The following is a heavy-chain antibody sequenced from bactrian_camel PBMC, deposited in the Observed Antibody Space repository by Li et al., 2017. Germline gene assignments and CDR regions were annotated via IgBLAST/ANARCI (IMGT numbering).Heavy chain of an antibody. V-gene: IGHV3S1*01. CDR2: IDSGPGRT. J-gene: IGHJ4*01. D-gene: IGHD3*01. Sequence: HVQLVESGGGSVQAGETLRLSCTASGYTYSSCSMAWYRQAPGKGLEWVSFIDSGPGRTYYADSVKGRFTISRDNAKNTLYLQLSSLKSEDTALYYCATALQSGGYGQYEYHVWGQGTQVTVS. CDR3: ATALQSGGYGQYEYHV. CDR1: GYTYSSCS.